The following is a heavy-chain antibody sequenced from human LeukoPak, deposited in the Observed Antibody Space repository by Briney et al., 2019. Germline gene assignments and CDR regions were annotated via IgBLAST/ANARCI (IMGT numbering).Heavy chain of an antibody. J-gene: IGHJ5*02. CDR1: GGSFSGYY. Sequence: SETLSLTCAVYGGSFSGYYWSWIRQPPGKGLEWIGEINHSGSTNYNPSLKSRVTISVDTSKNQFSLKLSSVTAADTAVYYCARGPTYYYDSSGYPWGRGTLVTVSS. V-gene: IGHV4-34*01. CDR3: ARGPTYYYDSSGYP. D-gene: IGHD3-22*01. CDR2: INHSGST.